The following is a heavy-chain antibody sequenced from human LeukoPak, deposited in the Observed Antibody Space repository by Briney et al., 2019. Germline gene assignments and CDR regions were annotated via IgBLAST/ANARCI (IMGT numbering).Heavy chain of an antibody. D-gene: IGHD5-24*01. CDR3: AKERDGYNYFDY. CDR1: GFTFSIYA. Sequence: GGSLRLSCAASGFTFSIYAMSWVRQAPGKGLEWVSAISGSGGSTYYGDSVQGRFTTSRDNCKSTLYLQMNSLRAEDTAVYYCAKERDGYNYFDYWGQGTLVTVSS. CDR2: ISGSGGST. V-gene: IGHV3-23*01. J-gene: IGHJ4*02.